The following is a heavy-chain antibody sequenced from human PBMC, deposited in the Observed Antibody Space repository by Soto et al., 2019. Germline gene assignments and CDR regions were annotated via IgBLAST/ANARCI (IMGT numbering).Heavy chain of an antibody. J-gene: IGHJ4*02. V-gene: IGHV3-23*01. CDR3: ACTLVHFDY. D-gene: IGHD2-8*02. Sequence: PGGSLRLSCAASGLTFSTYAMSWVRQAPGKGLEWVSSISGSGDSAYYADSVKGRFSISRDNSQNTLYLQMNTLRVEDTAVYYCACTLVHFDYWGQGALVTVSS. CDR1: GLTFSTYA. CDR2: ISGSGDSA.